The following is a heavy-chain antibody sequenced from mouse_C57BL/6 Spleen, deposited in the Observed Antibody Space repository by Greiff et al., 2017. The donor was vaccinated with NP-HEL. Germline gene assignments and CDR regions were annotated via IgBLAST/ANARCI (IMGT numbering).Heavy chain of an antibody. J-gene: IGHJ4*01. CDR3: ARITTEDYAMDY. D-gene: IGHD1-1*01. CDR1: GFTFSDYG. Sequence: EVKLVESGGGLVKPGGSLKLSCAASGFTFSDYGMHWVRQAPEKGLEWVAYISSGSSTIYYADTVKGRFTISRDNAKNTLFLQMTSLRSEDTAMYYCARITTEDYAMDYWGQGTSVTVSS. V-gene: IGHV5-17*01. CDR2: ISSGSSTI.